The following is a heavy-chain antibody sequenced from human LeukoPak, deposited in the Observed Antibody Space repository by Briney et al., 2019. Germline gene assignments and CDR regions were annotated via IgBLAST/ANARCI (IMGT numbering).Heavy chain of an antibody. J-gene: IGHJ6*03. CDR2: ISAYNGNI. D-gene: IGHD6-25*01. CDR1: GYTFSDYG. CDR3: ARDRLSSAKYYYYYFYMDV. Sequence: ASVKVSCKASGYTFSDYGISWVRQAPGQGLEWMGWISAYNGNIKYAQNLQGRVTMTTDTSTSAAYMELRSLTSDDTAVYYCARDRLSSAKYYYYYFYMDVWGEGTTVTVSS. V-gene: IGHV1-18*01.